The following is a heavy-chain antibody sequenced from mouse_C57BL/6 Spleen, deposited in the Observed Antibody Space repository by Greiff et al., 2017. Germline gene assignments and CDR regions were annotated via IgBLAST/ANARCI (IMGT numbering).Heavy chain of an antibody. CDR2: IDPEDGDT. CDR3: TTAYYSNLGGFAY. J-gene: IGHJ3*01. Sequence: EVQLQQSGAELVRPGASVKLSCTASGFNIKDYYMHWVKQRPEQGLEWIGRIDPEDGDTEYAPTFQGKATMTADTSSNTAYLQLSSLTSEDTAVYYCTTAYYSNLGGFAYWGQGTLVTVSA. V-gene: IGHV14-1*01. D-gene: IGHD2-5*01. CDR1: GFNIKDYY.